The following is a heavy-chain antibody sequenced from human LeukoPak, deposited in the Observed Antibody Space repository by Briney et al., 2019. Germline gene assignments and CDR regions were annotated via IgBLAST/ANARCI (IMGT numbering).Heavy chain of an antibody. CDR1: AFTFADYA. D-gene: IGHD3-10*01. CDR3: ARDKGVSRETYLDY. V-gene: IGHV3-43*02. Sequence: PGGSLRLSCAASAFTFADYAMHWVRQAPGKGLDWVSLISGDGGDTYYADSVKGRFTISRDNTKRSLYLQMNSLRAEDTAVYFCARDKGVSRETYLDYWGQGTLVTVSS. CDR2: ISGDGGDT. J-gene: IGHJ4*02.